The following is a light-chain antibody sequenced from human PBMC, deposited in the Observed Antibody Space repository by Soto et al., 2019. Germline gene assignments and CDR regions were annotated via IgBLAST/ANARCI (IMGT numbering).Light chain of an antibody. J-gene: IGKJ1*01. V-gene: IGKV1-6*01. CDR3: LQDYGDSWT. CDR1: RDVGSD. Sequence: QMTQSPSSLSASVGEKIIITCRASRDVGSDVSWYQQKPGQAPELLIYAASNLYTGVPSRFSGSRSGTEFTLTISSLQPEDFASYYCLQDYGDSWTFGQGTRWISN. CDR2: AAS.